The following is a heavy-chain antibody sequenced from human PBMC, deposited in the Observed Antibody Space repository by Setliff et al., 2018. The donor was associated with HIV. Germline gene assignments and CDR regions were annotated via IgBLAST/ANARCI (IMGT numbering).Heavy chain of an antibody. D-gene: IGHD2-15*01. CDR1: GFTFGEYP. J-gene: IGHJ5*02. CDR3: SRGGRPTDEYVWFDP. V-gene: IGHV3-49*03. Sequence: PGGSLRLSCATSGFTFGEYPMGWFRQAPGKGLEWASFIRTKNYRGTTEYAASVEGRFTISRDDSRGVAYLQMNSLKSEDTAVYYCSRGGRPTDEYVWFDPWGQGTQVTVSS. CDR2: IRTKNYRGTT.